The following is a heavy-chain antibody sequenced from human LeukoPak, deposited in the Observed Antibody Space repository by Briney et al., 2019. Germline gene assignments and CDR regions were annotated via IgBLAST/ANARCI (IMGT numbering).Heavy chain of an antibody. J-gene: IGHJ3*02. CDR2: IYYSGST. V-gene: IGHV4-59*01. CDR3: ARDLGIVGATTKGAFDI. D-gene: IGHD1-26*01. Sequence: SETLSLTCTVSGGSISSYYWSWIRQPPGKGLEWIGYIYYSGSTNYNPSLKSRVTISVDTSKNQFSLKLSSVTAADTAVYYCARDLGIVGATTKGAFDIWGQGTMVTVSS. CDR1: GGSISSYY.